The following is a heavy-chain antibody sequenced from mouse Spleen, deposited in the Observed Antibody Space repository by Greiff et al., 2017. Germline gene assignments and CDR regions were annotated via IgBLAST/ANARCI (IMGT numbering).Heavy chain of an antibody. V-gene: IGHV1-14*01. Sequence: EVKLQESGPELVKPGASVKMSCKASGYTFTSYVMHWVKQKPGQGLEWIGYINPYNDGTKYNEKFKGKATLTSDKSSSTAYMELSSLTSEDSAVYYCANYGSSYLAWFAYWGQGTLVTVSA. D-gene: IGHD1-1*01. CDR3: ANYGSSYLAWFAY. CDR2: INPYNDGT. CDR1: GYTFTSYV. J-gene: IGHJ3*01.